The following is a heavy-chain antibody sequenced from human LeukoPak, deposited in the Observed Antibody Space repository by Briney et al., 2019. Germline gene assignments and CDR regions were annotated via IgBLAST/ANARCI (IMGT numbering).Heavy chain of an antibody. CDR1: RGSISGFY. CDR3: ARNRASGTPYFDY. V-gene: IGHV4-59*08. J-gene: IGHJ4*02. CDR2: IYYSGSS. Sequence: SETLSLTCTISRGSISGFYWSWIWQPPGKGLEWIGYIYYSGSSNYNPSLKSRVTISVDTSKDQFSLKLSSVTAADTAVYYCARNRASGTPYFDYWGQGLLVTVSS. D-gene: IGHD3-10*01.